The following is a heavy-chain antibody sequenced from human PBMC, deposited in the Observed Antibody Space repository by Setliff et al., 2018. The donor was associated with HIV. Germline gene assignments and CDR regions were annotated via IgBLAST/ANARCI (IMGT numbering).Heavy chain of an antibody. D-gene: IGHD6-25*01. V-gene: IGHV4-4*07. J-gene: IGHJ6*03. CDR2: IYTSGST. Sequence: SETLSLTCAVSGGSISGYYWNWIRQSAGKGLEWIGRIYTSGSTKYNPSFESRVTLSVDTSKNQVSLKVNYVTAADTALYFCARGLQRKNSLHSYYYYMDIWGKGTTVTVSS. CDR3: ARGLQRKNSLHSYYYYMDI. CDR1: GGSISGYY.